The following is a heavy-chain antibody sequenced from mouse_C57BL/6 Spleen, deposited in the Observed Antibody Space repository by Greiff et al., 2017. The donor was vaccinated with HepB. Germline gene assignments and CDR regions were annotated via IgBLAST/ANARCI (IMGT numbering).Heavy chain of an antibody. CDR3: AREVTGRLGY. V-gene: IGHV1-82*01. Sequence: VQLQQSGPELVKPGASVKISCKASGYAFSSSWMNWVKQRPGKGLEWIGRIYPGDGDTNYNGKFKGKATLTADKSSSTAYMQLSSLTSEDSAVYFCAREVTGRLGYWGQGTTLTVSS. CDR2: IYPGDGDT. CDR1: GYAFSSSW. J-gene: IGHJ2*01.